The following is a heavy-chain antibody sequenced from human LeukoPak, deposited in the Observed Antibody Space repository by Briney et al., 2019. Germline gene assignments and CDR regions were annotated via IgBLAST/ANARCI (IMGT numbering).Heavy chain of an antibody. J-gene: IGHJ4*02. V-gene: IGHV3-30*18. CDR2: ISYDGSNK. Sequence: GGSLRLSCAATGFTFRSHAMNWVRQAPGKGLEWVAVISYDGSNKYYADSVKGRFTISRDNSKNTLYLQMNSLRAEDTAVYYCAKAVDYGDYGYFDYWGQGTLVTVSS. CDR1: GFTFRSHA. D-gene: IGHD4-17*01. CDR3: AKAVDYGDYGYFDY.